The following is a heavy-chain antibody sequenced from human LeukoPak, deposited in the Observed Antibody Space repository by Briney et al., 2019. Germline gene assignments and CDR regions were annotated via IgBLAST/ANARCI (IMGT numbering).Heavy chain of an antibody. V-gene: IGHV4-4*09. D-gene: IGHD6-6*01. CDR3: ARQGLSSSGNWFDP. J-gene: IGHJ5*02. CDR1: GGSLSSYY. CDR2: IYTSGST. Sequence: SETLSLTCTVSGGSLSSYYWSWIRQPPGKGLEWIGYIYTSGSTNYNPSLKSRVTISVDTSKNQFSLKLSSVTAADTAVYYCARQGLSSSGNWFDPWGQGTLDTVSS.